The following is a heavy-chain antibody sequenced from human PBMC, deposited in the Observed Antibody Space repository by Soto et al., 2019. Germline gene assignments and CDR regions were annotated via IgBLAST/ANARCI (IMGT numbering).Heavy chain of an antibody. V-gene: IGHV3-66*01. CDR1: GFTVSSNY. J-gene: IGHJ4*02. D-gene: IGHD6-13*01. CDR3: ARVSSSSWAFDY. CDR2: IYSGGST. Sequence: EMQLVESGGGLVQPGGSLRLSCAASGFTVSSNYMSWVRQAPGKGLEWVSVIYSGGSTYYADSVKGRFTISRDNSKNTLYLQMNSLRAEDTAVYYCARVSSSSWAFDYWGQGTLVTVSS.